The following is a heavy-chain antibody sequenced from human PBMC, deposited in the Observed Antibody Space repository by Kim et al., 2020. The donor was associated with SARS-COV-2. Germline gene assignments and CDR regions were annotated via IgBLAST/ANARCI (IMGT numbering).Heavy chain of an antibody. J-gene: IGHJ4*02. D-gene: IGHD1-26*01. CDR1: GFSFNTYG. V-gene: IGHV3-30*18. CDR3: AKSVSGSYFGYDS. Sequence: GGSLRLSCAASGFSFNTYGMHWVRQAPGKGLEWLAVISYDGSNKYYAESVKGRFTISRDNSKNTLYLQMNSLRVEDTAVYYCAKSVSGSYFGYDSWGQGALVTVSS. CDR2: ISYDGSNK.